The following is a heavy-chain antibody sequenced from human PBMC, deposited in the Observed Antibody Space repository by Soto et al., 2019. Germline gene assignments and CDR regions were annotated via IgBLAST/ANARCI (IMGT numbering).Heavy chain of an antibody. CDR1: GGSISSYY. J-gene: IGHJ6*02. CDR2: IYYSGST. Sequence: SETLSLTCTVSGGSISSYYWSWIRQPPGKGLEWIGYIYYSGSTNYNPSLKSRVTISVDTSKNQISQKLSSVTAADTAVYYCACQDSSGWYLGYYYYGMDVWGQGTTVTVSS. V-gene: IGHV4-59*01. D-gene: IGHD6-19*01. CDR3: ACQDSSGWYLGYYYYGMDV.